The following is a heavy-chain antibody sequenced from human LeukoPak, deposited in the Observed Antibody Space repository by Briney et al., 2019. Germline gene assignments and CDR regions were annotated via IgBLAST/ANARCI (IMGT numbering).Heavy chain of an antibody. V-gene: IGHV3-30*04. Sequence: GGSLRLSCAASGFTFSSYAMHCVRQAPGKGLEWVAVISYDGSNKYYADSVKGRFTISRDNSKNTLYLQMNSLRAEDTAVYYCARDGTYIVATIPPTPSLFYFDYWGQGTLVTVSS. CDR1: GFTFSSYA. CDR3: ARDGTYIVATIPPTPSLFYFDY. D-gene: IGHD5-12*01. CDR2: ISYDGSNK. J-gene: IGHJ4*02.